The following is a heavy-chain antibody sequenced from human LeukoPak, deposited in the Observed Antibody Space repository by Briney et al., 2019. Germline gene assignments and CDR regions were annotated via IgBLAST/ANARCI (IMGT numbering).Heavy chain of an antibody. V-gene: IGHV4-59*08. Sequence: SETLSLTCTVSGGSISSYYWSWIRQPPGKGLEWIGYIYYSGSTSYNPSLKSRVTILVDTSKNQFSLKLSSVTAADTAVYYCARHERDASLDHAFDIWGQGTTVTVSS. CDR2: IYYSGST. CDR3: ARHERDASLDHAFDI. CDR1: GGSISSYY. J-gene: IGHJ3*02. D-gene: IGHD5-24*01.